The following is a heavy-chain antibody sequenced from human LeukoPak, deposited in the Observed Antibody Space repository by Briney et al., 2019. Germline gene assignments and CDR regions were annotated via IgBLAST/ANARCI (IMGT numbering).Heavy chain of an antibody. CDR1: GGSISSYY. Sequence: PSETLSLTCTVSGGSISSYYWSWIRQPPGKGLEWIGYIYYSGSTNYNPSLKSRVTISVDTSKNQFSLKLSSVTAADTAVYYCARSRPDLGDYYYYGMDVWGQGTTVTVSS. CDR2: IYYSGST. V-gene: IGHV4-59*01. J-gene: IGHJ6*02. D-gene: IGHD1-14*01. CDR3: ARSRPDLGDYYYYGMDV.